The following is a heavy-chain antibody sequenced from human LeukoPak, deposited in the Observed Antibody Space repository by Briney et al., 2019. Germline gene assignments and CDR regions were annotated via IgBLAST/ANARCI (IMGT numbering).Heavy chain of an antibody. CDR2: VSSSGSTI. Sequence: GGSLRLSCAASGFTFSDYYMSWIRQAPGKGQEWDSYVSSSGSTIYYADSVKGRFTISRDNAKNSLYLQMNSLRAEDTAVYYCARDWAIVGASAGDYWGQGTLVTVSS. CDR3: ARDWAIVGASAGDY. J-gene: IGHJ4*02. V-gene: IGHV3-11*01. D-gene: IGHD1-26*01. CDR1: GFTFSDYY.